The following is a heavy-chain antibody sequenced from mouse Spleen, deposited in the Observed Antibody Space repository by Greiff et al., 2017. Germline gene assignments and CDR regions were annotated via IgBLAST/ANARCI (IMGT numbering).Heavy chain of an antibody. Sequence: VQLQQSGPELVKPGASVKISCKASGYTFTDYYMNWVKQSHGKSLEWIGDINPNNGGTSYNQKFKGKATLTVDKSSSTAYMELRSLTSEDSAVYYCARGVYYYGTYWGQGTLVTVSA. V-gene: IGHV1-26*01. CDR3: ARGVYYYGTY. CDR1: GYTFTDYY. J-gene: IGHJ3*01. D-gene: IGHD1-1*01. CDR2: INPNNGGT.